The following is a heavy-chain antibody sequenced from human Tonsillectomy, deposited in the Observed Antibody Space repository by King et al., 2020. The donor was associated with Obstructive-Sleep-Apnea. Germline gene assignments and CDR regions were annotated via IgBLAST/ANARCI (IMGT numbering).Heavy chain of an antibody. Sequence: VQLVESGGGVVQPGRSLRLSCAASGFTFSNYGMHWVRQAPGKGLEWVAVISYDGSHKYYADSVKARFTISRDNSKNTLYLQMNSLRAEDTAVYYCANDNHDYADYDWFDPWGQGTLVTVSS. J-gene: IGHJ5*02. D-gene: IGHD4-17*01. CDR2: ISYDGSHK. CDR1: GFTFSNYG. CDR3: ANDNHDYADYDWFDP. V-gene: IGHV3-30*18.